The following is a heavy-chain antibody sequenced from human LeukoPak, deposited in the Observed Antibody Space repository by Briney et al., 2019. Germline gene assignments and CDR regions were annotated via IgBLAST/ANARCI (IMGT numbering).Heavy chain of an antibody. V-gene: IGHV1-69*05. Sequence: SVKVSCKASGGTFSSYAISWVRQAPGQGLEWMGRIIPIFGTANYAQKFQGRVTITTDESTSTAYMELSSRRSEDTAVYYCAARGGSGWSYFDYWGQGTLVTVSS. CDR2: IIPIFGTA. J-gene: IGHJ4*02. D-gene: IGHD6-19*01. CDR1: GGTFSSYA. CDR3: AARGGSGWSYFDY.